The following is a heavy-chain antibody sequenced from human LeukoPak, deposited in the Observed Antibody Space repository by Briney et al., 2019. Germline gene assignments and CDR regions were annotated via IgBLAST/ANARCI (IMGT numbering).Heavy chain of an antibody. CDR3: ARATVLWFGELKSDY. J-gene: IGHJ4*02. CDR1: GFTFSSYW. Sequence: GGSLRLSCAASGFTFSSYWMSWVRQAPGKGLEWVANIKQDGSEKYYVDSVKGRFTISRDNAKNLLYLQMNSLRAEDTAVYYCARATVLWFGELKSDYWGQGTLVTVSS. V-gene: IGHV3-7*01. D-gene: IGHD3-10*01. CDR2: IKQDGSEK.